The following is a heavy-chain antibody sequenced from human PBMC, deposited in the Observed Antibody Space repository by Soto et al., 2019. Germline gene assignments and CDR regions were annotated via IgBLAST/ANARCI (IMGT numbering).Heavy chain of an antibody. J-gene: IGHJ6*01. CDR1: GFTFSSYG. Sequence: QVQLVESGGGVVQPGRSLRLSCAASGFTFSSYGMHWVRQAPGKGLEWVAVISYDGSNKYYADSVKGRFTISRDNSKNTLYLQMNSLRAEDTAVYYCANVGPYYYGSGSGGMDVW. CDR2: ISYDGSNK. V-gene: IGHV3-30*18. CDR3: ANVGPYYYGSGSGGMDV. D-gene: IGHD3-10*01.